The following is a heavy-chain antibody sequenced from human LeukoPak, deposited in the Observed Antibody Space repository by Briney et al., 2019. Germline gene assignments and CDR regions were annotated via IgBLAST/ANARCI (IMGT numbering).Heavy chain of an antibody. D-gene: IGHD4-17*01. CDR1: GGSISSYY. J-gene: IGHJ4*02. CDR2: IYTSGST. CDR3: ARDALSDYGDYVGYFDY. V-gene: IGHV4-4*07. Sequence: SETLSLTCTASGGSISSYYWSWIRQPAGKGLEWIGRIYTSGSTNYNPSLKSRVTMSVDTSKNQFSLKVSSVTAADTAVYYCARDALSDYGDYVGYFDYWGQGTLVTVSS.